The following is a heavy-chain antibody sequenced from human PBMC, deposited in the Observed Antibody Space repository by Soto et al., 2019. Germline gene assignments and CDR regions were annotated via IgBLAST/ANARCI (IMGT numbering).Heavy chain of an antibody. CDR1: GFTFSSYA. V-gene: IGHV3-30-3*01. CDR3: ASPEVRGVYDPFDY. J-gene: IGHJ4*02. Sequence: QVQLVESGGGVVQPGRSLRISCAASGFTFSSYAMHWVRQAPGKGLEWVAVVSYDGSNKYYADSVKGRFTISRDNSKNTLYLQMNSLRAEDTAVYYCASPEVRGVYDPFDYWGQGTLVTVSS. CDR2: VSYDGSNK. D-gene: IGHD3-10*01.